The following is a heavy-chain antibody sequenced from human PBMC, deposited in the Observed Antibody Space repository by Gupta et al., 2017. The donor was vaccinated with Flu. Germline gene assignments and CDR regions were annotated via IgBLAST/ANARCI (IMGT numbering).Heavy chain of an antibody. CDR1: GGSPSSHY. Sequence: QVQLQQWGAGLLKPSETLSLTCGVYGGSPSSHYWNWIRQAPGKGLEWSGGINQGGSTNYNPSLESRVTMSVDTSKTQFPLKLTSVTAADTAVYYSASKVPGPGGPRHETILRGIYFDPGGQGTLVTVSS. CDR2: INQGGST. CDR3: ASKVPGPGGPRHETILRGIYFDP. V-gene: IGHV4-34*01. D-gene: IGHD3-10*01. J-gene: IGHJ5*02.